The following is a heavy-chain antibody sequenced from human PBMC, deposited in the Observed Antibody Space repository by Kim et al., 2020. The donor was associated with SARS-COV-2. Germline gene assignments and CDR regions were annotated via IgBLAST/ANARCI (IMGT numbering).Heavy chain of an antibody. CDR3: ARGRAGVVPAPVLGLGANYEYYLMDV. CDR2: IDHSGST. Sequence: SETLSLTCAVYGGSFSGYSWTWIRQPPGKGLEWIGEIDHSGSTNYNPSLQSRVSISTDTSKNQFSLRLRSFTAADTAAYYCARGRAGVVPAPVLGLGANYEYYLMDVWGRGTTVTVSS. CDR1: GGSFSGYS. V-gene: IGHV4-34*01. D-gene: IGHD3-3*01. J-gene: IGHJ6*02.